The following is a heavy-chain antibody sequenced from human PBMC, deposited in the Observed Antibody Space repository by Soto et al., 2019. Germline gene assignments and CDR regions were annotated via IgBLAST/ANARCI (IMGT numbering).Heavy chain of an antibody. Sequence: PWGSLRLSCAASGVTFGNYWMTWVRQVPGKGLEWVANINQDGREKCYMDSVKGRFTISRDNAKNSVDLQMNSLTADDTAVYYCARDPWDYWGQGTLVTVSS. CDR1: GVTFGNYW. J-gene: IGHJ4*02. CDR2: INQDGREK. CDR3: ARDPWDY. V-gene: IGHV3-7*01.